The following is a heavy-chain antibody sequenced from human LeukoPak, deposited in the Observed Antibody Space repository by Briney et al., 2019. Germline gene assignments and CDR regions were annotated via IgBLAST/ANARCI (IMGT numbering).Heavy chain of an antibody. CDR1: KFTFRTYS. CDR2: VSSSSTTI. J-gene: IGHJ3*02. Sequence: GGSLRLSCVASKFTFRTYSLNWVRQAPGKGLEWVSYVSSSSTTIYYADSVKGRFTISRDNANTSLFLEMNSLRAEDTAVYYCARSRLGGRGAFDIWGQGTAVTVSS. V-gene: IGHV3-48*01. CDR3: ARSRLGGRGAFDI. D-gene: IGHD1-1*01.